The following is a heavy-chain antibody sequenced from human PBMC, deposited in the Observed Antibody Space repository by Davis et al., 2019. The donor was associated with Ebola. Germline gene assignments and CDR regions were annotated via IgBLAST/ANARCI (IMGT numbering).Heavy chain of an antibody. V-gene: IGHV1-2*02. J-gene: IGHJ5*01. D-gene: IGHD6-19*01. CDR1: GYTFTDYY. Sequence: ASVKVSCKASGYTFTDYYIHWVRQAPGQGLDWLGWIIPNTGGTIYAQKFQGRVTMTRDTSISTAYMELSWLKSDDTAVYYCAGVPRYSSSRRWFESWGQGTLVTVSS. CDR2: IIPNTGGT. CDR3: AGVPRYSSSRRWFES.